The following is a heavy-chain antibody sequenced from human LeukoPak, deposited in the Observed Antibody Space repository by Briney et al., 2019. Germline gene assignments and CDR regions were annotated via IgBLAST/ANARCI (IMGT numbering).Heavy chain of an antibody. Sequence: ASVKVSCKASGYTFTSYGISWVRQAPGQGLEWMGWISAYNGNTNYAQKLQGRVTLIADESADTAYMELSSLRSEDTAVYYCVREGYSMVRGRLTSWFDPWGQGTLVTVSS. CDR3: VREGYSMVRGRLTSWFDP. D-gene: IGHD3-10*01. J-gene: IGHJ5*02. CDR1: GYTFTSYG. CDR2: ISAYNGNT. V-gene: IGHV1-18*01.